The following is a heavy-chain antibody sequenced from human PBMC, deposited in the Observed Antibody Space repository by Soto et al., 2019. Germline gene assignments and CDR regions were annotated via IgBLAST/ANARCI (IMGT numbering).Heavy chain of an antibody. CDR1: GGSISSYY. Sequence: SETLSLTCTVSGGSISSYYWSWIRQPPGKGLEWIGYIYYSGSTNYNPSLKSRVTISVDTSKNQFSLKLSSVTAADTAVYYCARGLQGFIAVAGNYYMDVWGKGTTVTVSS. J-gene: IGHJ6*03. D-gene: IGHD6-19*01. CDR2: IYYSGST. CDR3: ARGLQGFIAVAGNYYMDV. V-gene: IGHV4-59*01.